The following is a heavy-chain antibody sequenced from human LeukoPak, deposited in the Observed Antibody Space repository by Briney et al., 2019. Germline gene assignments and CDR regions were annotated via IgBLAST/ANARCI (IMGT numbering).Heavy chain of an antibody. D-gene: IGHD6-19*01. V-gene: IGHV4-59*01. CDR3: ARVRAAGDYYYYGMDV. CDR1: GGSISSYY. J-gene: IGHJ6*02. Sequence: PSETLSLTCTVSGGSISSYYWSWIRQPPGKGLEWIGYIYYSGSTNYNPSLKSRVTISVDTSKNQFSLKLSSVTAADTAVYYCARVRAAGDYYYYGMDVWGQGTTVTVSS. CDR2: IYYSGST.